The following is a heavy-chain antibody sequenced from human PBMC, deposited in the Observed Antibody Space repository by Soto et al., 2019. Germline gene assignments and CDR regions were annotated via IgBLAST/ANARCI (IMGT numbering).Heavy chain of an antibody. CDR2: MNPNSGNT. J-gene: IGHJ4*02. V-gene: IGHV1-8*01. Sequence: ASVKVSCKASGYTFTSYDINWVRQATGQGLEWMGWMNPNSGNTGYAQKFQGRVTMTRNTSISTAYMELSSLRSEDTAVYYCARGSPVEMATGVDYWGQGTLVTVSS. D-gene: IGHD5-12*01. CDR1: GYTFTSYD. CDR3: ARGSPVEMATGVDY.